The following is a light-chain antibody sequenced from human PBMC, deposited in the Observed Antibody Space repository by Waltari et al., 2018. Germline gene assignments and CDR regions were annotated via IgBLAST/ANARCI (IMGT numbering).Light chain of an antibody. J-gene: IGKJ2*01. CDR1: QCVSSY. CDR3: QQRSNWPTYT. Sequence: EIVLTPSPATLSLSPGERATLSCRASQCVSSYLAWYQQKPGQAPRLLIYDASNRATGIPARFSGSGSGTDFTLTISSLEPEDFAVYYCQQRSNWPTYTFGQGTKLEIK. CDR2: DAS. V-gene: IGKV3-11*01.